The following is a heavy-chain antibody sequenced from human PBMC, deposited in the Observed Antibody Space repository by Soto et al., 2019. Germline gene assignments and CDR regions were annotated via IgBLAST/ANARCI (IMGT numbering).Heavy chain of an antibody. V-gene: IGHV4-30-4*01. CDR3: ARRLGTNNWYFDL. Sequence: QVQLQESGPGLVNPSQTLSLTCTVSGGSISSGDYYWSWIRQPPGKGLEWIGYIYNSGSTFYNPSLTSRVTISVDTSKNQFSLKLSSVTAADTAVYYCARRLGTNNWYFDLSGRGTLVTVSS. CDR1: GGSISSGDYY. D-gene: IGHD1-26*01. CDR2: IYNSGST. J-gene: IGHJ2*01.